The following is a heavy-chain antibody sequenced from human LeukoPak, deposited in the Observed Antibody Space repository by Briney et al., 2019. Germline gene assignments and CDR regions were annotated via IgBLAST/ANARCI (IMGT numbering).Heavy chain of an antibody. CDR3: ARDKVNTGLDAFDI. V-gene: IGHV3-11*05. CDR2: ITSSSGYT. J-gene: IGHJ3*02. Sequence: GGSLRLSCAASGFTFSDYYMTWIRQAPGKGLEWVSYITSSSGYTNHADSVKGRFTISRDNAKNSLYLQMNSLRAEDTAVYYCARDKVNTGLDAFDIWGPGTMVTVSS. CDR1: GFTFSDYY. D-gene: IGHD5-18*01.